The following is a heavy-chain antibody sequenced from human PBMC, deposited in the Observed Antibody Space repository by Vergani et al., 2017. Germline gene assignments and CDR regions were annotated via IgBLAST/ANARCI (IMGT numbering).Heavy chain of an antibody. J-gene: IGHJ6*03. CDR1: GGSISSSSYY. V-gene: IGHV4-39*07. CDR3: AREDIVVVPAAISYYYYYYYMDV. Sequence: QLQLQESGPGLVKPSETLSLTCTVSGGSISSSSYYWGWLRQPPGKGLEWIGSIYYSGSTYYNPSLKSRVTISVDTSKNQFSLKLSSVTAADTAVYYCAREDIVVVPAAISYYYYYYYMDVWGKGTTVTVSS. D-gene: IGHD2-2*02. CDR2: IYYSGST.